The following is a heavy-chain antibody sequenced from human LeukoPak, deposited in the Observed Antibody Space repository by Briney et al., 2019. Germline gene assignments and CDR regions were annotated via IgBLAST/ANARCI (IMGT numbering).Heavy chain of an antibody. CDR1: GYRFTSHW. D-gene: IGHD3-22*01. CDR2: IHPVDSNT. Sequence: GESLKISCKGSGYRFTSHWIGWVRQQPGKGLEWMGIIHPVDSNTKYSPSFQGQVTISADKSIDTAYLQWTSLKASDSAVYFCGRHVDYYNRDTYYAYGMDVWGQGTTVTVS. J-gene: IGHJ6*02. V-gene: IGHV5-51*01. CDR3: GRHVDYYNRDTYYAYGMDV.